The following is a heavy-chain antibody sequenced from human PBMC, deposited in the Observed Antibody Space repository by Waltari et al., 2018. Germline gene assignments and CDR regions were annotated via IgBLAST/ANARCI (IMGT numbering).Heavy chain of an antibody. J-gene: IGHJ3*02. CDR2: INPNSGGT. D-gene: IGHD1-7*01. CDR1: GYIFTGSY. Sequence: QVQLVQSGAEVKKPGASVKVSCKASGYIFTGSYMPWVRQAPGQGLEWMGWINPNSGGTNYAQKFQGRVTMTRDTSISTAYMELSRLRSDDTAVHYCARAFRYNWNYLSFDIWGQGTMVTVSS. CDR3: ARAFRYNWNYLSFDI. V-gene: IGHV1-2*02.